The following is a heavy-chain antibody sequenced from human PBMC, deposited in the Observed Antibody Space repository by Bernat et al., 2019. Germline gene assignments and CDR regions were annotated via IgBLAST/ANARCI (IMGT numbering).Heavy chain of an antibody. D-gene: IGHD3-22*01. CDR1: AGSISSNNYF. CDR2: VYSSGST. CDR3: ATPWRATYYYGSSGYYGWDAFDG. Sequence: QVQLQESGPGLVKPSETLSLTCTVSAGSISSNNYFWGWIREPPGKGLEWIGSVYSSGSTYYNPSLKGRVTISVDTSQNQFSLKLSSVTGADTAVYYWATPWRATYYYGSSGYYGWDAFDGWGQGTMVTVSS. J-gene: IGHJ3*01. V-gene: IGHV4-39*01.